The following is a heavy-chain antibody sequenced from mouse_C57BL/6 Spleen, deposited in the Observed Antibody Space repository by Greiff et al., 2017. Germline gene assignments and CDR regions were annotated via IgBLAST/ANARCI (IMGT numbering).Heavy chain of an antibody. CDR2: IDPSDSYT. V-gene: IGHV1-69*01. CDR1: GYTFTSYW. J-gene: IGHJ3*01. Sequence: QVQLKQPGAELVMPGASVKLSCKASGYTFTSYWMHWVKQRPGQGLEWIGEIDPSDSYTNYNQKFKGKSTLTVDKSSSTAYMQLSSLTSEDSAVYYCARLETDFFAYWGQGTLVTVSA. CDR3: ARLETDFFAY. D-gene: IGHD2-4*01.